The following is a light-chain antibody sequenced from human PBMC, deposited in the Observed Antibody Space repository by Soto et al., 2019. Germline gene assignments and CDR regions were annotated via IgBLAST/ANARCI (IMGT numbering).Light chain of an antibody. CDR1: QSVTSSY. Sequence: EIVLTQSPGTLSSSPGERATLSCRASQSVTSSYLAWYQQKPGQAPRLLMYGASSRATGIPDRFSGSGSGTDFTLTITRLEPEDFAVYYCQQYGSLPRTFGQGTKVEIK. CDR3: QQYGSLPRT. V-gene: IGKV3-20*01. CDR2: GAS. J-gene: IGKJ1*01.